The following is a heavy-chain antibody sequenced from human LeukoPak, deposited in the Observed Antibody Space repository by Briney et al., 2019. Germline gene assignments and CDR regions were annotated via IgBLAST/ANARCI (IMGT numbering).Heavy chain of an antibody. CDR1: GGSFSSYY. D-gene: IGHD6-6*01. V-gene: IGHV4-34*01. CDR3: AREAIAARTENWFDP. CDR2: INHSGST. J-gene: IGHJ5*02. Sequence: SETLSLTCAVYGGSFSSYYWSWIRQPPGKGLEWIGEINHSGSTNYNPSLKSRVTISVDTSKNQFSLKLSSVTAADTAVYYCAREAIAARTENWFDPWGQGTLVTVSS.